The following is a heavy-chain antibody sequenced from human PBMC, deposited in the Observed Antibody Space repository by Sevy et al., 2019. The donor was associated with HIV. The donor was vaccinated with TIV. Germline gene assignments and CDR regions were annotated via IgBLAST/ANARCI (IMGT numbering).Heavy chain of an antibody. J-gene: IGHJ4*02. CDR1: GFTFSNAW. D-gene: IGHD5-18*01. Sequence: GGSLRLSCAASGFTFSNAWMSWVRQAPGKGLEWVGRIKSKTDGGTTDYAAPVKGKFTISRDDSKNTLYLQMNSLKTEDRAVYYCITDGDTAMVLDYWGQGTLVTVSS. CDR3: ITDGDTAMVLDY. V-gene: IGHV3-15*01. CDR2: IKSKTDGGTT.